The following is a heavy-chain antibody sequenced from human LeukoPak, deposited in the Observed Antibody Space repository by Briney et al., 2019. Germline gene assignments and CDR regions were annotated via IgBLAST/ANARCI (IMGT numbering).Heavy chain of an antibody. V-gene: IGHV4-39*01. D-gene: IGHD2-2*01. CDR3: ARQPSLSYCSSATCWLDS. J-gene: IGHJ5*01. CDR1: GGSISTSGYY. CDR2: IFYTGNT. Sequence: PSETLSLTCTVSGGSISTSGYYWGWIRQPPGRGLEWIGTIFYTGNTYYNPSLRSRVTISVDTSKNQFSLRVSSVTAADTAVYYCARQPSLSYCSSATCWLDSWGQGTLVTVSS.